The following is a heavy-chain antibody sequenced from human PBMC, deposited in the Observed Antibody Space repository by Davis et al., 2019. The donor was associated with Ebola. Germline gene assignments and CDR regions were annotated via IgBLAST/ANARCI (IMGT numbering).Heavy chain of an antibody. CDR1: GGSFSGYY. D-gene: IGHD3-3*01. CDR2: INHSGST. Sequence: GSLRLSCAVYGGSFSGYYWSWIRQPPGKGLEWIGEINHSGSTNYNPSLKSRVTISVDTSKNQFSLKLSSVTAADTAVYYCARSRVLRFLEWTHFDYWGQGTLVTVSS. CDR3: ARSRVLRFLEWTHFDY. V-gene: IGHV4-34*01. J-gene: IGHJ4*02.